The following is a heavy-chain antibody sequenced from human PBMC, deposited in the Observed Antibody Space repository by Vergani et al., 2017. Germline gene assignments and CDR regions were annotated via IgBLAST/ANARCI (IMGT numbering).Heavy chain of an antibody. D-gene: IGHD5-18*01. CDR3: SRGREYSFGYSDY. J-gene: IGHJ4*02. CDR1: GFSFGDYA. Sequence: EVQLVESGGGLVPPGRSLRLSCAASGFSFGDYAMTWVRQAPGKGLEWVAFIRNKAYGGTTEYAASVKGRFTISRDDSKRLAYLQLSGLKTEDTAVYFCSRGREYSFGYSDYSEQGSLVSVSS. V-gene: IGHV3-49*04. CDR2: IRNKAYGGTT.